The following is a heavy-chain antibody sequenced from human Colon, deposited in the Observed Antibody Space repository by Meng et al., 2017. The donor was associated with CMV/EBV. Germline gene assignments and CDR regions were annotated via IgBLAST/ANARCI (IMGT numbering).Heavy chain of an antibody. D-gene: IGHD1/OR15-1a*01. Sequence: CAASGFTFSDYSMAWIRQAPGKGLEWISYISYSDTSIHYADSVKGRFTISRDNAHNSLYLQMNRLTADDTAVYYCARDHSHGTSFDSWGQGTLVTVSS. V-gene: IGHV3-11*01. CDR1: GFTFSDYS. CDR2: ISYSDTSI. J-gene: IGHJ4*02. CDR3: ARDHSHGTSFDS.